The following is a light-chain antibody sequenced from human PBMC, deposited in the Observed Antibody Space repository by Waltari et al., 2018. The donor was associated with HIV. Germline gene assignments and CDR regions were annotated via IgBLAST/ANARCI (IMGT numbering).Light chain of an antibody. CDR1: QNINSN. Sequence: EIVMTQSPATLSVSPGERATLPCRASQNINSNLAWYQQKPGQAPRLLIYGAYTRATGIPARFSGSGSGTEFTLTISSLQSEDFAVFYCQHYHNWPPYTFGQGTKLEIK. CDR2: GAY. CDR3: QHYHNWPPYT. J-gene: IGKJ2*01. V-gene: IGKV3-15*01.